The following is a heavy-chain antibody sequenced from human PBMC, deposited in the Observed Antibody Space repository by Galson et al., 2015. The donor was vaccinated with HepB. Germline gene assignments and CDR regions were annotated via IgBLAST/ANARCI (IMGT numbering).Heavy chain of an antibody. CDR3: ARDLQQLAHPGFDY. CDR2: ISSSSSTI. Sequence: SLRLSCAASGFTFSSYSMNWVRQAPGKGLEWVSYISSSSSTIYYADSVKGRFTISRDNAKNSLYLQMNSLRAEDTAVYYCARDLQQLAHPGFDYWGQGTLVTVSS. V-gene: IGHV3-48*01. D-gene: IGHD6-13*01. CDR1: GFTFSSYS. J-gene: IGHJ4*02.